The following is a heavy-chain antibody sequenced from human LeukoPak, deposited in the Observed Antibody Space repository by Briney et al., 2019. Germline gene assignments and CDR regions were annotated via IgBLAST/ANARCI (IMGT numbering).Heavy chain of an antibody. Sequence: GGPLRLSCAVSGFTVSNNYMSWVRQAPGKGLEWVSVIYSGGSTYYADSVKGRFTISRDSSKNTLYLQMNSLRAEDTAVYYCARSRDGYNYLYFNFWGQGTLVTVSS. J-gene: IGHJ4*02. D-gene: IGHD5-24*01. CDR2: IYSGGST. CDR3: ARSRDGYNYLYFNF. CDR1: GFTVSNNY. V-gene: IGHV3-53*01.